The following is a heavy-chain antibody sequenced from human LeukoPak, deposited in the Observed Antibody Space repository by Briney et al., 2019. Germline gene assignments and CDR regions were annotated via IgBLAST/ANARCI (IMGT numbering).Heavy chain of an antibody. CDR3: ARDLRGGGFPIVGTDAGAFDI. CDR2: IYHSGST. J-gene: IGHJ3*02. CDR1: GYSISSGYY. D-gene: IGHD1-26*01. Sequence: SETLSLTCTVPGYSISSGYYWGWIRQPPGKGLEWIGSIYHSGSTYYNPSLKSRVTISVDTSKNQFSLKLSSVTAADTAVYYCARDLRGGGFPIVGTDAGAFDIWGQGTMVTVSS. V-gene: IGHV4-38-2*02.